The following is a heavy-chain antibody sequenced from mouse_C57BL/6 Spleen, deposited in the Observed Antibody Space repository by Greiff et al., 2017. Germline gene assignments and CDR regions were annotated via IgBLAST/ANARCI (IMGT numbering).Heavy chain of an antibody. V-gene: IGHV1-50*01. CDR1: GYTFTSYW. J-gene: IGHJ2*01. D-gene: IGHD1-1*01. Sequence: QVQLQQPGAELVKPGASVKLSCKASGYTFTSYWMQWVKQRPGQGLEWIGEIDPSDSYTNYNQKFKGKATLTVDTSSSTAYMQLSSLTSEDSAVYYCARWDYYGSGYGYWGQGTTLTVAS. CDR3: ARWDYYGSGYGY. CDR2: IDPSDSYT.